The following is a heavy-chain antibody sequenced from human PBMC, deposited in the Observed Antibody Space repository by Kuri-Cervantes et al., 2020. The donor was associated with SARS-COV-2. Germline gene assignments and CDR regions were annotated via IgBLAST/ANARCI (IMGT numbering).Heavy chain of an antibody. CDR2: ISFDGRNT. J-gene: IGHJ4*02. CDR1: GFIFRDYA. Sequence: GGSLRLSCEASGFIFRDYAMDWVRQAPGKGLEWVAIISFDGRNTKFADSVKGRFTISKDISKNTLYLEMNSLRVEDTAVYYCARLLGDYGSSSYDVQHYLDYWGQGTLVTVSS. V-gene: IGHV3-30*04. D-gene: IGHD4/OR15-4a*01. CDR3: ARLLGDYGSSSYDVQHYLDY.